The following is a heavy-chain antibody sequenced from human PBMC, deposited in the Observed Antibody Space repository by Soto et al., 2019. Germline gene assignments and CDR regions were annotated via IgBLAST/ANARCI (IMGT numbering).Heavy chain of an antibody. CDR3: ARASPKWAYGDYDY. Sequence: QVQLQESGPGLVKPSQTLSLTCTVSGGSISSGDYYWSWIRQPPGKGLEWIGYIYYSGSTYYNPSLKSRITISVDTSKNQFSRKLSSVTAADTAVYYCARASPKWAYGDYDYWGQGTLVTVSS. CDR2: IYYSGST. J-gene: IGHJ4*02. CDR1: GGSISSGDYY. D-gene: IGHD4-17*01. V-gene: IGHV4-30-4*01.